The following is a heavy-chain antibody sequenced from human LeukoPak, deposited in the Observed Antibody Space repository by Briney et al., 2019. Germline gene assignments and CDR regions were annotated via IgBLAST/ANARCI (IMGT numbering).Heavy chain of an antibody. V-gene: IGHV3-7*04. D-gene: IGHD3-10*01. CDR3: AGGDYYGSGSARRHWFDP. CDR2: IEQHGNEK. CDR1: GFTFSSYC. Sequence: GGSLGLSCSASGFTFSSYCMNWVRQAPGKGLEWVANIEQHGNEKYYMDSVKGRFTISRDNAKNSLYLEMNSLGAEDTAVYYCAGGDYYGSGSARRHWFDPWGQGTLVTVSS. J-gene: IGHJ5*02.